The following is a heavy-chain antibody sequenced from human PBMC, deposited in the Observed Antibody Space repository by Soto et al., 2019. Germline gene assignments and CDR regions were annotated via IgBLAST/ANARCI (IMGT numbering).Heavy chain of an antibody. J-gene: IGHJ4*02. Sequence: SETLSLTCSVSGGSVNHKTYYWSWIRQPPGKRLEWIGYVYYSGTTNYNPSLKSRVTISIDMSKNQFSLRLSSVTAADTARYYCARTTAVPNTLRSRYFFDFWGQGTLVTVSS. D-gene: IGHD3-9*01. CDR1: GGSVNHKTYY. V-gene: IGHV4-61*01. CDR2: VYYSGTT. CDR3: ARTTAVPNTLRSRYFFDF.